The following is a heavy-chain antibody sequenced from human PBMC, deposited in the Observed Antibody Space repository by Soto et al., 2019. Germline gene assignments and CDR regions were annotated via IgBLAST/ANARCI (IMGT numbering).Heavy chain of an antibody. J-gene: IGHJ6*02. Sequence: SETLSLTCAVSGGSISSSNWWSWVRQPPGKGLEWIGEIYHSGSTNYNPSLKSRVTISVDKSKNQFSLKLSSVTAADTAVYYCARDKGQYYYGSGSYGMDVWGQGTTVTVSS. D-gene: IGHD3-10*01. CDR1: GGSISSSNW. V-gene: IGHV4-4*02. CDR3: ARDKGQYYYGSGSYGMDV. CDR2: IYHSGST.